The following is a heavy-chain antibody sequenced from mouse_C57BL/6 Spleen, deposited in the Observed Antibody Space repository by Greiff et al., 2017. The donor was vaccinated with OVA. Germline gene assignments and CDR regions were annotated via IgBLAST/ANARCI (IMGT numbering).Heavy chain of an antibody. CDR2: IDPNSGGT. Sequence: QVQLQQPGAELVKPGASVKLSCKASGYTFTSYWMHWVKQRPGRGLEWIGRIDPNSGGTTYNEKFKSKATLTVDKPSSTAYMQLSSLTSEDSAVDYCAREGLNYGFAYWGQGTLVTVSA. J-gene: IGHJ3*01. CDR1: GYTFTSYW. D-gene: IGHD2-1*01. CDR3: AREGLNYGFAY. V-gene: IGHV1-72*01.